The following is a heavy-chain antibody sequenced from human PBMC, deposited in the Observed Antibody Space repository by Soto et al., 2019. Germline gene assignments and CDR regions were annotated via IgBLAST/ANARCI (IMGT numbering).Heavy chain of an antibody. CDR3: ARDLLEGYGHARQPDY. J-gene: IGHJ4*02. Sequence: PVGSLRLSCVASCFTFSAYSMSWVRQAPGQGLEWVSSITSSSTYIYYTRSVEGRFTISRDDAKNSLHLQMNSLRAEDTAVYYCARDLLEGYGHARQPDYWGQGTLVTVSS. D-gene: IGHD5-18*01. V-gene: IGHV3-21*06. CDR1: CFTFSAYS. CDR2: ITSSSTYI.